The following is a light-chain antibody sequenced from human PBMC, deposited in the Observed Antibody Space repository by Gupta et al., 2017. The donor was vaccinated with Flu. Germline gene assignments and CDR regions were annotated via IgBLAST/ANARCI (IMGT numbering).Light chain of an antibody. CDR1: QSVGNS. V-gene: IGKV3-11*01. Sequence: EIVLTQSPATLSLSPGEGATLSCRASQSVGNSLAWYQQKPGQAPRLLIYDASNKATGISGRFSGSGSGTEFTLTISDLEPEDVAIYYCHQRSDWPRTFGQGTKLEIK. CDR2: DAS. CDR3: HQRSDWPRT. J-gene: IGKJ2*01.